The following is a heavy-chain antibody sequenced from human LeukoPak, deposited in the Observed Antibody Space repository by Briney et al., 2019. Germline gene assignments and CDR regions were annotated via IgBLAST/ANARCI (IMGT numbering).Heavy chain of an antibody. Sequence: GGSLRLSCAASGFTFSSYAMSWVRQAPGKGLEWVSAISGSGGSTYYADSVKGRFTISRDNSEDTLYLQMNSLRAEDTAVYYCAKDLSHYYDSSGYYSPYYYYGMDVWGQGTTVTVSS. D-gene: IGHD3-22*01. CDR3: AKDLSHYYDSSGYYSPYYYYGMDV. CDR1: GFTFSSYA. CDR2: ISGSGGST. V-gene: IGHV3-23*01. J-gene: IGHJ6*02.